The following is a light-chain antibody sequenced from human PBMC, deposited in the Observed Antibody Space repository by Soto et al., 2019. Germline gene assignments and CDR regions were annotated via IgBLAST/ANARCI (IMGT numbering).Light chain of an antibody. CDR3: QQYHIYSGT. J-gene: IGKJ1*01. CDR2: KAS. CDR1: QSISRW. V-gene: IGKV1-5*03. Sequence: DIQMTQSPSTLSASIGDRVTISCRARQSISRWLAWYQQRPGKPPNLLIYKASTLASGVPSRFSGSGSGTEFTLTINSLQPDDFATYYCQQYHIYSGTFGQGTKVDIK.